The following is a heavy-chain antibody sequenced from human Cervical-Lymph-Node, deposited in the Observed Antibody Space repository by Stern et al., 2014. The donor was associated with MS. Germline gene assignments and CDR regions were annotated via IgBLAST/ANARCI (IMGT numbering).Heavy chain of an antibody. D-gene: IGHD1-26*01. CDR2: IWYDGTYR. J-gene: IGHJ4*02. Sequence: QLVQSGGGVVQPGRSLRLSCAASGFTFSNHGMHWVRQAPGKGLEWVAIIWYDGTYRFYADSVKGRFTISRDNSKNTLYLQMNSLRVEDTALYYCGRGDVVGAIGHFDYWGQGTLVTVSS. CDR1: GFTFSNHG. CDR3: GRGDVVGAIGHFDY. V-gene: IGHV3-33*01.